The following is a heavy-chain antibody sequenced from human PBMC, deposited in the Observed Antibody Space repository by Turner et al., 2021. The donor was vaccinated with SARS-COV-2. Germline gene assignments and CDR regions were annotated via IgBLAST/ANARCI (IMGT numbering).Heavy chain of an antibody. Sequence: EVQLVESGGGLVKPGGSLRLSCAASGFTFTSCSMNWIRQAPGKGLEWVSSISSSSRYIYSADSVKGRFTISRDNAKNSLYLQMNSLRAEDTAVYYCARDRDDFWSGYHRHAFDIWGQGTMVTVSS. V-gene: IGHV3-21*01. CDR3: ARDRDDFWSGYHRHAFDI. D-gene: IGHD3-3*01. CDR2: ISSSSRYI. CDR1: GFTFTSCS. J-gene: IGHJ3*02.